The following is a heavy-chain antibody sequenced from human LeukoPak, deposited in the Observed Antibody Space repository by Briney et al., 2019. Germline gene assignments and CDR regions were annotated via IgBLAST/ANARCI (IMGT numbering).Heavy chain of an antibody. D-gene: IGHD3-10*01. J-gene: IGHJ4*02. Sequence: SETLSLTCTDSGGSISSSYWSWIRQPAGKGLEWIGLIYTTGTTNYNPSLKSRVSLSLDTSKNQFSLKLRSVTAADTAVYFCARTLWQYYFDYWGQGTLVTVSS. CDR3: ARTLWQYYFDY. CDR1: GGSISSSY. CDR2: IYTTGTT. V-gene: IGHV4-4*07.